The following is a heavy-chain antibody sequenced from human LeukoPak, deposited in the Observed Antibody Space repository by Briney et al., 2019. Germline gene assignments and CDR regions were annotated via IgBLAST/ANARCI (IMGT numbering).Heavy chain of an antibody. CDR2: ISAYNGNT. Sequence: ASVKVSCKASGYTFTGYYIHWVRQAPGQGLEWMGWISAYNGNTNYAQKLQGRVTMTTDTSTSTAYMELRSLRSDDTAVYYCARDKTPEGVGLDYWGQGTLVTVSS. CDR1: GYTFTGYY. V-gene: IGHV1-18*04. D-gene: IGHD2-15*01. J-gene: IGHJ4*02. CDR3: ARDKTPEGVGLDY.